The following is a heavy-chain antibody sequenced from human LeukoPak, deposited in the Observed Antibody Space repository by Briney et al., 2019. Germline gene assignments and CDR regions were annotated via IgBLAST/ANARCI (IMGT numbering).Heavy chain of an antibody. V-gene: IGHV3-30*13. D-gene: IGHD6-13*01. CDR2: IPYDGSNK. J-gene: IGHJ6*03. CDR3: ARDAYSSSWYEYYYYYYMDV. Sequence: PGGSLRLSCAASGLTVSSNYMSWVRQAPGKGRGWVAVIPYDGSNKYDAGSVKGRFTISRENSKNRLYLQMNSLRAEDTAVYYCARDAYSSSWYEYYYYYYMDVWGKGTTVTVSS. CDR1: GLTVSSNY.